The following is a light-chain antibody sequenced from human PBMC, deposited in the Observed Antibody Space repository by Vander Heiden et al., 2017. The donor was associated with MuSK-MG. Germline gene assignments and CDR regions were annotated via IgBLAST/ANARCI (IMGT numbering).Light chain of an antibody. Sequence: IQMTQSPSTLSASVGDRVTITCRASRSISSWLAWYQLKPGNAPKLLIYKASSLESGVPSRFSGSGFGTEFTLTISSLQPEDRATYYGQRYDTYSAFGQGTKV. CDR2: KAS. CDR1: RSISSW. V-gene: IGKV1-5*03. CDR3: QRYDTYSA. J-gene: IGKJ1*01.